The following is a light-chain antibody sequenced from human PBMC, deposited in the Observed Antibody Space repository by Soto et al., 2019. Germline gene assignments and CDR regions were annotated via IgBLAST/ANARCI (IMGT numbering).Light chain of an antibody. CDR1: QSVLYSSNNKNY. CDR2: WAS. J-gene: IGKJ1*01. CDR3: QQYYSTPQT. V-gene: IGKV4-1*01. Sequence: DIVMTQSPDSLAVSLGERATFNCKSSQSVLYSSNNKNYLAWYQQKPGHPPKLLLYWASTRESGVPDRFSGSGSGTDFTLTISSLQAEDVAVYYCQQYYSTPQTFGQGTKVDI.